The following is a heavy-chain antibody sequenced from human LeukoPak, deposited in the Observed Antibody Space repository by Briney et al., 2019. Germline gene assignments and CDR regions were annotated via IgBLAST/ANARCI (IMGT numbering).Heavy chain of an antibody. Sequence: ASVKVSCKASGGTFSTYVINWVRQAPGQGLEWVGRIIPILAIATYAQKFQGRVTITADNSTSTAHMELSSLRSEDTAVYHCAFGSLPYDSSGYRDYWGQGTLVTVSS. CDR1: GGTFSTYV. V-gene: IGHV1-69*04. J-gene: IGHJ4*02. D-gene: IGHD3-22*01. CDR3: AFGSLPYDSSGYRDY. CDR2: IIPILAIA.